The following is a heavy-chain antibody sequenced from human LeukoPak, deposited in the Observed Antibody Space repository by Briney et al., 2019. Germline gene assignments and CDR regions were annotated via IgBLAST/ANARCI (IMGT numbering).Heavy chain of an antibody. CDR3: ARRSGSSWSSFDY. D-gene: IGHD2-15*01. CDR1: GFTFNNYA. V-gene: IGHV3-23*01. CDR2: ISGFGGST. J-gene: IGHJ4*02. Sequence: GGSLRLSCAASGFTFNNYAMNWVRQAPGKGLEWVSGISGFGGSTYYAPSVEGRLTISRDNFGNMLYLHLDSLRVEDTAIYYCARRSGSSWSSFDYWGQGALVTVSS.